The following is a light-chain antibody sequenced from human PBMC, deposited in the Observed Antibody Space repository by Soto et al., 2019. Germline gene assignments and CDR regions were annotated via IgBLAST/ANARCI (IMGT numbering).Light chain of an antibody. V-gene: IGKV3-11*01. CDR1: QSVSSY. CDR3: QQRRDWPLT. J-gene: IGKJ4*01. CDR2: DAS. Sequence: EIVLTQSPATLSLSPGERATLSCRASQSVSSYLAWYQQKPGQAPRLLIYDASNRATGIPARFSGSGSGTDFTLTVSSLEPEDFAVYYWQQRRDWPLTFGGGTKVEI.